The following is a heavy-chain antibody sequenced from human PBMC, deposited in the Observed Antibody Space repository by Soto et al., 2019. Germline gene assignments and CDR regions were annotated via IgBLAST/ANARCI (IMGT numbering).Heavy chain of an antibody. V-gene: IGHV1-18*01. Sequence: QAQLVQSGDEVNKPGASVRVSCKASGYTLKNYGITWVRQAPGKGLEWMGWNSAYTGNTEYARKFQGRVVMNTATSTSTAYMELMSPRSDATAFYYGGRDSFHYYGSTNRTTWFDPWGQGTLVTVSS. CDR2: NSAYTGNT. CDR1: GYTLKNYG. D-gene: IGHD3-10*01. CDR3: GRDSFHYYGSTNRTTWFDP. J-gene: IGHJ5*02.